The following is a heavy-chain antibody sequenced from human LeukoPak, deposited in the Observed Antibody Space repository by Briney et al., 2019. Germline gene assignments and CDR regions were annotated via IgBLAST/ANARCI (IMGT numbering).Heavy chain of an antibody. CDR3: AKVHYTASFPGSFPGRNYFDS. D-gene: IGHD1-26*01. Sequence: GGSLRLSCTVSGFAFSGYAMSWVRQAPGKGPEWVSSIGARGDVTYSADSVKGRFTISRDNSKRTLFLQMNSLRAEDTAVYYCAKVHYTASFPGSFPGRNYFDSWGQGSLVTVSS. CDR1: GFAFSGYA. V-gene: IGHV3-23*01. CDR2: IGARGDVT. J-gene: IGHJ4*02.